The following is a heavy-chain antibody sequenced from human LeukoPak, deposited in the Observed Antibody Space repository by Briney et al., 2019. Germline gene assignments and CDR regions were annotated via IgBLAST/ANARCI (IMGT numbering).Heavy chain of an antibody. CDR3: ARSRYYYDSSGYTDPDDY. D-gene: IGHD3-22*01. J-gene: IGHJ4*02. Sequence: SVKVSCKTSGGTFSSYAISWVRQAPGQGLEWMGWIIPIFGTANYAQKFQGRVTITADKSTSTAYMEPSSLRSEDTAVYYCARSRYYYDSSGYTDPDDYWGQGTLVTVSS. V-gene: IGHV1-69*06. CDR2: IIPIFGTA. CDR1: GGTFSSYA.